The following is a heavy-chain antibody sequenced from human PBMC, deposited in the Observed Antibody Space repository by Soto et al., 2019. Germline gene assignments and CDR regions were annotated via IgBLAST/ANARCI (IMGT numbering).Heavy chain of an antibody. CDR2: ISWNSGSI. V-gene: IGHV3-9*01. CDR3: AKDGGRDSSGWSDAFDI. J-gene: IGHJ3*02. D-gene: IGHD6-19*01. CDR1: GFTFDDYA. Sequence: EVQLVESGGGLVQPGRSLRLSCAASGFTFDDYAMHWVRQAPGKGLEWVSGISWNSGSIGYADSVKGRFTISRDNAKNSLYLQMNSLRAEDTALYYCAKDGGRDSSGWSDAFDIWGQGTMVTVSS.